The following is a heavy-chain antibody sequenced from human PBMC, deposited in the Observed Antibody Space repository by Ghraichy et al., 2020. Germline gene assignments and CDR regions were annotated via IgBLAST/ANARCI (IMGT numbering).Heavy chain of an antibody. J-gene: IGHJ4*02. CDR1: GFTLSRYW. Sequence: GGSLRLSCAASGFTLSRYWMHWVRQAPGKGLVWVSRINSDGSSTNYADSVKGRFTISRDNAKNTLYLQMNSLRAEDTAVYYCARVTGYNWFGYWGQGTLVTVSS. CDR2: INSDGSST. D-gene: IGHD5-24*01. V-gene: IGHV3-74*01. CDR3: ARVTGYNWFGY.